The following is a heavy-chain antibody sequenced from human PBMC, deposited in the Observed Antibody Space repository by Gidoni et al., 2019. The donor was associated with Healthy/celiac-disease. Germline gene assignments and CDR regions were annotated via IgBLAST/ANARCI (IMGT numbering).Heavy chain of an antibody. Sequence: EVQLVESGGGLVKPGGSLRLSCAASGFTFRNAWLNWVRQAPGKGLEWVGRSKSKTDGGTTDYAAPVKGRFTISRDDSKNTLYLQMNSLKTEDTAVYYCTTDYEPPNYYGSGSYYSWGQGTLVTVSS. CDR2: SKSKTDGGTT. CDR3: TTDYEPPNYYGSGSYYS. V-gene: IGHV3-15*07. J-gene: IGHJ4*02. CDR1: GFTFRNAW. D-gene: IGHD3-10*01.